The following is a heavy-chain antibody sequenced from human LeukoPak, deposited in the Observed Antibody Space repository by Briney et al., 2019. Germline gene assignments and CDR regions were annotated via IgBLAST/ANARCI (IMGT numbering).Heavy chain of an antibody. CDR2: ISGSGGST. Sequence: PRGSLRLSCAASGFTFSSYAMSWVRQAPGKGLEWVSAISGSGGSTYYADSVKGRFTISRDNSKNTLYLQMNSLRAEDTAVYYCAKSYYDSSGYYHFDYWGQGTLVTVSS. V-gene: IGHV3-23*01. CDR3: AKSYYDSSGYYHFDY. D-gene: IGHD3-22*01. CDR1: GFTFSSYA. J-gene: IGHJ4*02.